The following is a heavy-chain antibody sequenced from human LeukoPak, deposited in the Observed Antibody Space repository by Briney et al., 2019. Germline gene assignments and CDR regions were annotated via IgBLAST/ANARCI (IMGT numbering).Heavy chain of an antibody. CDR1: GFTFSSYA. D-gene: IGHD2-2*01. Sequence: GRSLRLSCAASGFTFSSYAMHWVRQAPGKGLEWVAVISYDGSNKYYADSVKGRFTISRDNSKNTLYLQMNSLRAEDAAVYYCARDSKEYCSSTSCYGYNWFDPWGQGTLVTVSS. J-gene: IGHJ5*02. CDR2: ISYDGSNK. CDR3: ARDSKEYCSSTSCYGYNWFDP. V-gene: IGHV3-30-3*01.